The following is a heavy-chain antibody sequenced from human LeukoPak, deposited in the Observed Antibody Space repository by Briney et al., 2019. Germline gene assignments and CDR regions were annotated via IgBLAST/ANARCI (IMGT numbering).Heavy chain of an antibody. V-gene: IGHV3-53*01. D-gene: IGHD2-2*02. CDR3: ARAIVVVPAAIFYFQH. CDR1: GFTVSSNY. Sequence: GGSLRLSCAASGFTVSSNYMNWVRQAPGKGLEWVSVLYSGGSTYYADSVKGRFTISRDNSKNTLYLQMNSLRAEDTAVYYCARAIVVVPAAIFYFQHWGQGTLVTVSS. CDR2: LYSGGST. J-gene: IGHJ1*01.